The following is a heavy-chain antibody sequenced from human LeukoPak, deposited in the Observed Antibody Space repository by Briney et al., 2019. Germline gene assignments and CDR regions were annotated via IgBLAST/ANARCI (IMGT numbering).Heavy chain of an antibody. D-gene: IGHD2/OR15-2a*01. V-gene: IGHV3-33*08. CDR3: ARGIYDY. CDR2: IWYDGSNK. CDR1: GFTFSSSS. J-gene: IGHJ4*02. Sequence: PPGGSLRLSCAASGFTFSSSSMTWVRQAPGKGLEWVAVIWYDGSNKYYADSVKGRFTISRDNSKNTLYLQMNSLRAEDTAVYYCARGIYDYWGQGTLVTVSS.